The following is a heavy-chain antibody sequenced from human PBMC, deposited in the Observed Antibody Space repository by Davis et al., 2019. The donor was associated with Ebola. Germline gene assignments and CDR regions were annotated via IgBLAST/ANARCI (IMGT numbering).Heavy chain of an antibody. CDR2: ISSSSSYI. V-gene: IGHV3-21*01. CDR1: GFTFSSYS. Sequence: GESLKISCAASGFTFSSYSMNWVRQAPGKGLEWVSSISSSSSYIYYADSVKGRFTISRDNAKNSLYLQMNSLRAEDTAVYYCARRIGYCSSTSCYTFAFDIWGQGTMVTVSS. J-gene: IGHJ3*02. D-gene: IGHD2-2*02. CDR3: ARRIGYCSSTSCYTFAFDI.